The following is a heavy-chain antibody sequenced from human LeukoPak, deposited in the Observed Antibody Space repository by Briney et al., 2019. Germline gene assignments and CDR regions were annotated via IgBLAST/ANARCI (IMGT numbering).Heavy chain of an antibody. J-gene: IGHJ1*01. V-gene: IGHV6-1*01. CDR1: GDSVSSNSAA. CDR2: TYYRSKWYN. CDR3: ARGDVRFFPEGYFQH. Sequence: SQTLSLTCAISGDSVSSNSAAWNWIRQSPSRGLEWLGRTYYRSKWYNDYAVSVKSRITINPDTSKNQFSLKLSSVTAADTAVYYCARGDVRFFPEGYFQHWGQGTLVTVSS. D-gene: IGHD3-3*01.